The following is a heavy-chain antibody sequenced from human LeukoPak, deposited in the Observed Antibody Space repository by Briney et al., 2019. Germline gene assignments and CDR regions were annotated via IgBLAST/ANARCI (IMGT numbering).Heavy chain of an antibody. D-gene: IGHD2-8*01. V-gene: IGHV3-23*01. CDR2: ISGSGGST. Sequence: PGGSLRLSCAASGFTFSSYAMSWVRQAPGKGLEWVSAISGSGGSTYYADSVKGRFTISRDNSKNTLYLQMNSLRAEDTAVYYCAKDLGYCTNGVCYIFDYWGQGTLVTVSS. CDR1: GFTFSSYA. CDR3: AKDLGYCTNGVCYIFDY. J-gene: IGHJ4*02.